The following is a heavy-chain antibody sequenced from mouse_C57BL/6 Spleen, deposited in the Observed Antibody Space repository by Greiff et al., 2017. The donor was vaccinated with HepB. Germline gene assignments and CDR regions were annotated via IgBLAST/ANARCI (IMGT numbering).Heavy chain of an antibody. CDR2: ISSGSSTI. J-gene: IGHJ2*01. Sequence: EVKLMESGGGLVKPGGSLKLSCAASGFTFSDYGMHWVRQAPEKGLEWVAYISSGSSTIYYADTVKGRCTISRDNAKNTLFLQMTSLMSEDTAMYYCARDTTVVEDYFDYWGQGTTLTVSS. V-gene: IGHV5-17*01. CDR3: ARDTTVVEDYFDY. CDR1: GFTFSDYG. D-gene: IGHD1-1*01.